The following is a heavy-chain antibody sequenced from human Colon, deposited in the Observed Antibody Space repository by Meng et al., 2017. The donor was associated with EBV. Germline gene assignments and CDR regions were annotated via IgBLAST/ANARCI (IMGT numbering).Heavy chain of an antibody. D-gene: IGHD4-23*01. CDR3: AKGGGTSLYYFHY. Sequence: EVQLLESGGGLVQPGGSLRLSCAASGFAFTTYAMRWVRQAPGKGLEWVSTIGAGGTTYYADSVKGRFTISRDTSKNTLYLQINSLRAEDTAVYYCAKGGGTSLYYFHYWGPGTLVTVYS. CDR2: IGAGGTT. CDR1: GFAFTTYA. J-gene: IGHJ4*02. V-gene: IGHV3-23*01.